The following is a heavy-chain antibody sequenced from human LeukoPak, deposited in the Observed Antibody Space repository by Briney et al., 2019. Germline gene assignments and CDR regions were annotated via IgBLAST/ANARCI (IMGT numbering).Heavy chain of an antibody. V-gene: IGHV1-69*05. CDR3: AVYSYYDFWSGYWTRFDY. Sequence: ASVKVSCKASGGTFSSYAISWVRQAPGQGLEWMGGIIPIFGTANYAQKFQGRVTITTDESTSTAYMELSSLRSEDTAVYYCAVYSYYDFWSGYWTRFDYWGQGTLVTVSS. CDR2: IIPIFGTA. CDR1: GGTFSSYA. D-gene: IGHD3-3*01. J-gene: IGHJ4*02.